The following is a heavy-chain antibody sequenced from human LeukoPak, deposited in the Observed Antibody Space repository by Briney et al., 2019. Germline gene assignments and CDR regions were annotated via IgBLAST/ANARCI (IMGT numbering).Heavy chain of an antibody. Sequence: SETLSLTCTVSGGSISSYYWSWIRQPPGKGLEWIGYIYYSGSTNYNPSLKSRVTISVDTSKNQFSLKLSSVTAADTAVYYCARVPTMVRQGDWFDPWGQGTLVTVSS. V-gene: IGHV4-59*08. J-gene: IGHJ5*02. D-gene: IGHD3-10*01. CDR3: ARVPTMVRQGDWFDP. CDR2: IYYSGST. CDR1: GGSISSYY.